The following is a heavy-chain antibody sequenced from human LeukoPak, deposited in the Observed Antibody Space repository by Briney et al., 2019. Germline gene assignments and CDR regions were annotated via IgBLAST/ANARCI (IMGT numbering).Heavy chain of an antibody. CDR2: IYYSGST. V-gene: IGHV4-61*05. CDR1: GGSISSSSYY. Sequence: SETLSLTCTVSGGSISSSSYYWGWIRQPPGKGLEWIGYIYYSGSTYYNPSLKSRVTISVDTSKNQFSLKLSSVTAADTAVYYCARVGSSYIGAFDIWGQGTMVTVSS. CDR3: ARVGSSYIGAFDI. J-gene: IGHJ3*02. D-gene: IGHD3-10*01.